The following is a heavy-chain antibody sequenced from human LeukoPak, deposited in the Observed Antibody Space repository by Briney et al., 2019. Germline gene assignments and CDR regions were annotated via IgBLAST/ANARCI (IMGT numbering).Heavy chain of an antibody. CDR2: INHSGST. CDR1: GGSFSGYY. D-gene: IGHD2-21*02. J-gene: IGHJ3*02. V-gene: IGHV4-34*01. CDR3: ARVVPDSCGGDCYSDAFDI. Sequence: SETLSLTCAVYGGSFSGYYWSWIRQPPGKGLEWIGEINHSGSTNYNPSLKSRVTISVDTSKNQFSLKLSSVTAADTAVYYCARVVPDSCGGDCYSDAFDIWGQGTMVTVSS.